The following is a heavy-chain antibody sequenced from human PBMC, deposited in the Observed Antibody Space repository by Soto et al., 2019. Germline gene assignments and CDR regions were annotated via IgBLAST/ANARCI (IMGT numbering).Heavy chain of an antibody. J-gene: IGHJ1*01. V-gene: IGHV3-48*03. Sequence: GGSLRVSCEATGFTFSSHEMNWIRQTPGKRLEWIAKISGSGSTINYANSVKGRFTISRDNVQRTLHLQVDSLRVEDTGVYYCARGGVYWGRGTLVTVSS. CDR1: GFTFSSHE. D-gene: IGHD2-8*01. CDR3: ARGGVY. CDR2: ISGSGSTI.